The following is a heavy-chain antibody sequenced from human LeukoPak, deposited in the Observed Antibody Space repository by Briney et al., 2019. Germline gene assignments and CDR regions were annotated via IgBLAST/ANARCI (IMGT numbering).Heavy chain of an antibody. CDR2: IVVGSGNT. CDR3: AAFVYYVGGGRGGY. J-gene: IGHJ4*02. Sequence: GTSVKVSCKASGFTFTSSAMQWVRQARGQRLEWIGWIVVGSGNTNYAQKFQERVTITRDMSTSTAYMELSSLRSEDTAVYYCAAFVYYVGGGRGGYWGQGTLVTVSS. V-gene: IGHV1-58*02. CDR1: GFTFTSSA. D-gene: IGHD3-16*01.